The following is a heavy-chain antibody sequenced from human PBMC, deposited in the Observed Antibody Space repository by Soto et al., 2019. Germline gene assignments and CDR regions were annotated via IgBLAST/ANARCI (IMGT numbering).Heavy chain of an antibody. D-gene: IGHD6-13*01. J-gene: IGHJ5*02. CDR2: ISAYNGNT. CDR1: GYTFTSYG. Sequence: ASVKVSCKASGYTFTSYGISWVRQAPGQGLEWMGWISAYNGNTNYAQKLQGRVTMTTDTSTSTAYMELRSLRSDDTAVYYCARDSLSYSSPSRWFDPWGRGTLVTVSS. CDR3: ARDSLSYSSPSRWFDP. V-gene: IGHV1-18*04.